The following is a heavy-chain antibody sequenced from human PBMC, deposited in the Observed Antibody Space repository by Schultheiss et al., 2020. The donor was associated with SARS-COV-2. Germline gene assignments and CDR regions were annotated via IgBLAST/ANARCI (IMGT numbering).Heavy chain of an antibody. CDR1: GFTFSSYG. CDR2: ISGSGGST. CDR3: ARGMGYGDS. J-gene: IGHJ4*02. V-gene: IGHV3-21*01. D-gene: IGHD5-12*01. Sequence: GESLKISCAASGFTFSSYGMHWVRQAPGKGLEWVSAISGSGGSTYYADSVKGRFTISRDNAKNSLYLQMNSLRAEDTAVYYCARGMGYGDSWGQGTLVTVSS.